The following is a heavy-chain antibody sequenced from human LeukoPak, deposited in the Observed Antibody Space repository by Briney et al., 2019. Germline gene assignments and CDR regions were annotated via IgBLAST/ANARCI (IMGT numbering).Heavy chain of an antibody. D-gene: IGHD3-22*01. CDR1: GYSFTSYW. CDR2: IYPGDSDT. CDR3: ARLGYYSDSSGYLGNEYYFDY. V-gene: IGHV5-51*01. Sequence: GESLKISCKGSGYSFTSYWIGWVRQMPGKGLEWMGIIYPGDSDTRYSPSFLGQVTISADKSISTAYLQWSSLKASDTAMYYCARLGYYSDSSGYLGNEYYFDYWGQGTLVTVSS. J-gene: IGHJ4*02.